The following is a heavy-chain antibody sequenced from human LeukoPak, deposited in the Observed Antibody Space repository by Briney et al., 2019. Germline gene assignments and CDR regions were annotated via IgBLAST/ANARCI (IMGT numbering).Heavy chain of an antibody. CDR1: GFTFSSYA. D-gene: IGHD3-3*01. V-gene: IGHV3-23*01. CDR3: AKLNDFWSGYSDY. CDR2: ISGSGGST. Sequence: PGGSLRLCCAASGFTFSSYAMSWVRQAPGKGLEWVSAISGSGGSTYYADSVKGRFTISRDNSKNTLYLQMNSLRAEDTAVYYCAKLNDFWSGYSDYWGQGTLVTVSS. J-gene: IGHJ4*02.